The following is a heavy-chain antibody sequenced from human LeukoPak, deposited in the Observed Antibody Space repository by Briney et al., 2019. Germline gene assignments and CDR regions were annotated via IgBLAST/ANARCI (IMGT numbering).Heavy chain of an antibody. CDR2: IIPILGIA. CDR3: ARERGYRSYGMDV. J-gene: IGHJ6*02. D-gene: IGHD5-18*01. V-gene: IGHV1-69*04. Sequence: ASVKVSCKASGGTFSSYAISWVRQAPGQGLEWMGRIIPILGIANYAQKFQGRVTITADKSTSTAYMELSSLRSEDTAAYYCARERGYRSYGMDVWGQGTTVTVSS. CDR1: GGTFSSYA.